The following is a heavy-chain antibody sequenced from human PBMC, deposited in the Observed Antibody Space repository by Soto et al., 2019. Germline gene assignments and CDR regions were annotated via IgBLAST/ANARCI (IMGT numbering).Heavy chain of an antibody. CDR1: GFTFDDYA. V-gene: IGHV3-9*01. CDR2: ISWNSGSI. Sequence: GGSLRLSCAASGFTFDDYAMHWVRQAPGKGLEWVSGISWNSGSIGYADSVKGRFTISRDNAKNSLYLQMNSLRAEDTALYYCATLTGYSQDLRYYYYYMDVWGKGTTVTVSS. CDR3: ATLTGYSQDLRYYYYYMDV. J-gene: IGHJ6*03. D-gene: IGHD5-18*01.